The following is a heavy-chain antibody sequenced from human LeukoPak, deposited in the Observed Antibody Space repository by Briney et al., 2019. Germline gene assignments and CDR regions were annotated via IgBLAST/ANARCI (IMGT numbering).Heavy chain of an antibody. CDR2: ISTSGSYI. V-gene: IGHV3-21*01. Sequence: GESLRLSCAASGFTFSTYSLNWVRQAPGKGLEWVSSISTSGSYIYYADSVKGRFTISRDNAKNSLYLQMNSLTAEDTAVYYCARPLSRSSQAYCFDYWGQGTLVTVSS. CDR3: ARPLSRSSQAYCFDY. D-gene: IGHD2-21*01. J-gene: IGHJ4*02. CDR1: GFTFSTYS.